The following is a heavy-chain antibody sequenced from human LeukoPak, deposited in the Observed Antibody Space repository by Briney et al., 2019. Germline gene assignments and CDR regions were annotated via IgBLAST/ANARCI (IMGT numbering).Heavy chain of an antibody. D-gene: IGHD5-24*01. CDR3: ARAQDTYNSLYFDY. Sequence: GGSLRLSCEGSGFTFSNYWMGWVRQAPGKGLQWVANIKTDGSEKYYVDSVKGRFTISRDNAKNSLYLQMNSLRAEDTAVYYCARAQDTYNSLYFDYWGQGALVTVPS. CDR1: GFTFSNYW. V-gene: IGHV3-7*01. J-gene: IGHJ4*02. CDR2: IKTDGSEK.